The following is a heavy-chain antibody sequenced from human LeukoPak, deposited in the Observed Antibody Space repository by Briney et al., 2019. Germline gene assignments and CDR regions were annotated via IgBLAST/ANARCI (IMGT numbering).Heavy chain of an antibody. CDR1: GFIFNDYW. CDR2: INRDGSDK. Sequence: GGSLRLSCAVSGFIFNDYWMTWGRQVPGRGREGVANINRDGSDKNYVDSVKGRFTMSRDSAKRSVYLETSSLRVEDTAVYYCARVGTWELQRVFDYWGQGTPVTVSS. J-gene: IGHJ4*02. V-gene: IGHV3-7*01. CDR3: ARVGTWELQRVFDY. D-gene: IGHD1-26*01.